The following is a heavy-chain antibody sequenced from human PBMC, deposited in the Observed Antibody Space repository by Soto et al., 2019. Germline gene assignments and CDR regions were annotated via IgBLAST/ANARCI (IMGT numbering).Heavy chain of an antibody. CDR2: VYPRGNT. Sequence: SETLSLTCAVSGSSVSGDFYWARIRQPPGKCLEWIGSVYPRGNTYYLPSRRGRISLSIDTSKDQISLTLTSVTAADTALFYCVAYSARHNWFGRWGQGTLVTVSS. CDR1: GSSVSGDFY. D-gene: IGHD3-16*01. CDR3: VAYSARHNWFGR. V-gene: IGHV4-38-2*01. J-gene: IGHJ5*02.